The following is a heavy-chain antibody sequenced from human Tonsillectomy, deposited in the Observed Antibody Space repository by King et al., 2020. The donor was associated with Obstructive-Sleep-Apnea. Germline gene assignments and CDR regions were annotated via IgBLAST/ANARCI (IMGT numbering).Heavy chain of an antibody. CDR2: IYHSGNT. J-gene: IGHJ4*02. Sequence: VQLQESGPGLVKPSETLSLTCTVSGYSISRGYYWGWIRQPPGKGLEWIGGIYHSGNTFYTPSLKGRVTMSVDTSKNQFSLKLTSVTAADTAVYYCTREMGELLGFDYWGQGTLVTVSS. D-gene: IGHD1-26*01. CDR3: TREMGELLGFDY. CDR1: GYSISRGYY. V-gene: IGHV4-38-2*02.